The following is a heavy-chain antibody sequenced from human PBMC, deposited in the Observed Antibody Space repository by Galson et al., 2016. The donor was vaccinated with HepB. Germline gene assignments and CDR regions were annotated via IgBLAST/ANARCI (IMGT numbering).Heavy chain of an antibody. CDR3: ARNGFYCLAY. CDR2: IYHSGST. Sequence: SETLSLTCAVSGGSISSHDWWSWVRQPPGKGLEWIGEIYHSGSTNYNPSLKSRVTISVDNFKNQFSLKLTSVTAANTAVYYCARNGFYCLAYWGQGILVTVSS. CDR1: GGSISSHDW. V-gene: IGHV4-4*02. D-gene: IGHD2/OR15-2a*01. J-gene: IGHJ4*02.